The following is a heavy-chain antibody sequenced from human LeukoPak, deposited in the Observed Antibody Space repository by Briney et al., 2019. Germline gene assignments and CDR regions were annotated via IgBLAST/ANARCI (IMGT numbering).Heavy chain of an antibody. V-gene: IGHV1-8*01. CDR2: MSLNSGNT. D-gene: IGHD6-19*01. CDR3: ARVQWLAPQYYFDY. Sequence: ASVKVSCKASGYTFTSYDINWVRQTTGQGLEWVGWMSLNSGNTIYAQKFQGRVTMTRNTSISTAYMELSSLRSEDTAVYYCARVQWLAPQYYFDYWGQGTLVTVSS. J-gene: IGHJ4*02. CDR1: GYTFTSYD.